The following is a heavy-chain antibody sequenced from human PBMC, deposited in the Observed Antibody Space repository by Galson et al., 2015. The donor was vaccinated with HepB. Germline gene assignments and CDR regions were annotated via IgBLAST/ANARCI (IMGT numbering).Heavy chain of an antibody. Sequence: PLRLSCATSGFTFISYAMSWVHQALGKGLEWVSVISGSGISTYYADSVKGRFTISRDNSNNTLYLQMNSLRAEDTAVYYCANHRGVTATPPDYWGQGTLVTVSS. D-gene: IGHD2-21*02. CDR2: ISGSGIST. V-gene: IGHV3-23*01. CDR1: GFTFISYA. CDR3: ANHRGVTATPPDY. J-gene: IGHJ4*02.